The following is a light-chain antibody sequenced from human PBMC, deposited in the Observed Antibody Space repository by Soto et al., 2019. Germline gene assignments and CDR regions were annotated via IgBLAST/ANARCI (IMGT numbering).Light chain of an antibody. CDR2: AAS. Sequence: DIQLTQSPSFLSASVGDRVTITCRASQAISSYLAWFQQRPGKAPKVLIYAASTLQSGVPSRFSGSGSGTEVILTSSSLQHEDFATDFCQQLNSYPWTFGQGTKVEIK. CDR1: QAISSY. V-gene: IGKV1-9*01. CDR3: QQLNSYPWT. J-gene: IGKJ1*01.